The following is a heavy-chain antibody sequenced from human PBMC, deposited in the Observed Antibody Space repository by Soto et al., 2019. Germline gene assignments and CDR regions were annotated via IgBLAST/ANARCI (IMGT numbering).Heavy chain of an antibody. D-gene: IGHD5-12*01. J-gene: IGHJ6*02. CDR1: GGTFSSYA. CDR2: IIPIFDTA. V-gene: IGHV1-69*12. CDR3: ATHPMATITYASGIDV. Sequence: QVQLVQSGAEVKKPGSSVRVSCKASGGTFSSYAISWVRQAPGQGLEWMGGIIPIFDTADYAQKFQGRVTSTADASTSTADMELSSLRSEDAAVYYCATHPMATITYASGIDVWGQGTTVTVSS.